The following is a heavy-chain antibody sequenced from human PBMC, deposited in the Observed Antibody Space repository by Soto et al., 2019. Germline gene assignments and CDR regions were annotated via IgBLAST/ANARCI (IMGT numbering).Heavy chain of an antibody. CDR1: GFTFSSYG. V-gene: IGHV3-30*18. CDR2: ISYDGSNK. D-gene: IGHD3-22*01. J-gene: IGHJ4*02. CDR3: AKVSGYYDSSTNLAFDY. Sequence: PGGSLRLSCAASGFTFSSYGMHWVRQAPGKGLQWVAVISYDGSNKYYADSVKGRFTISRDNSKNTLYLQMNSLRAEDTAVFYCAKVSGYYDSSTNLAFDYWGQGTLVTVSS.